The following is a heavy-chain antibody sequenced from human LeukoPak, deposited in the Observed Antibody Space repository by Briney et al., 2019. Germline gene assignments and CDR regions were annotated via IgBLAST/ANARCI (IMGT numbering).Heavy chain of an antibody. CDR2: INHSGST. D-gene: IGHD1-14*01. J-gene: IGHJ3*02. V-gene: IGHV4-34*01. CDR1: GGSFSGYY. Sequence: SETLSLTCAVYGGSFSGYYWSWIRQPPGKGLEWIGEINHSGSTNYNPSLKSRVTISVDTSKNQFSLKLSSVTAADTAVYYCARRSRALGAFDIWGQGTMVTVSS. CDR3: ARRSRALGAFDI.